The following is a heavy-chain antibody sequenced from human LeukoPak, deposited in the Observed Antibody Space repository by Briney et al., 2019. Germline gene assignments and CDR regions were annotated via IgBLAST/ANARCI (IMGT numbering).Heavy chain of an antibody. CDR3: ATGERMVRGDGVDY. D-gene: IGHD3-10*01. CDR2: IYSGGST. Sequence: GGSLRLSCAASGFTVRNNYMSWVRQAPGKGLEWVSVIYSGGSTYYADSVKGRFTIPRDNSKNTLYLQMNSLRAEDTAVYFCATGERMVRGDGVDYWGQGTLVTVSS. J-gene: IGHJ4*02. V-gene: IGHV3-66*01. CDR1: GFTVRNNY.